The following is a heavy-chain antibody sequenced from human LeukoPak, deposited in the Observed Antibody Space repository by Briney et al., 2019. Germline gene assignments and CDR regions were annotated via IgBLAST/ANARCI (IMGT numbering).Heavy chain of an antibody. CDR1: GFTFSSYS. J-gene: IGHJ2*01. CDR2: ISSSSSYI. D-gene: IGHD3-9*01. V-gene: IGHV3-21*01. CDR3: ARGVLLDDILPGYYTDWYFDL. Sequence: GGSLRLSCAASGFTFSSYSMNWVRQAPGKGLEWVASISSSSSYIYYADSVKGRFTISRDNAKNSLYLKMNSLRAEDTAVYYCARGVLLDDILPGYYTDWYFDLWGRGTLVTVSS.